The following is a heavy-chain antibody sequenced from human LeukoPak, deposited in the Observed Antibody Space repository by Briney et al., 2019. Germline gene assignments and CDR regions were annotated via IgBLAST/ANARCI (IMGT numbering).Heavy chain of an antibody. CDR3: AKARNYYYYYMDV. D-gene: IGHD6-6*01. CDR2: IYYSGST. J-gene: IGHJ6*03. Sequence: SETLSLTCTVSGGSISSYYWSWIRQPPGKGLEWVGYIYYSGSTNYNPSLKSRVTISVDTSKNQFSLKLSSVTAADTAVYYCAKARNYYYYYMDVWGKGTTVTVSS. CDR1: GGSISSYY. V-gene: IGHV4-59*01.